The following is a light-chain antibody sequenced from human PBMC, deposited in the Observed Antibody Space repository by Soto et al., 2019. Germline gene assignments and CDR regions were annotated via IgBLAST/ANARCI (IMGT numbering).Light chain of an antibody. V-gene: IGKV3D-20*01. CDR3: QQYGSSPLLT. CDR2: DAS. Sequence: EIVLTQSPGTLSLSPGERATLSCRATESVVSSYLAWYQQKPGLAPRLLIYDASSRATGIPDRFSGSGSGTDFTLTISRLEPEDFAVYYCQQYGSSPLLTFGGGTKGDIK. J-gene: IGKJ4*01. CDR1: ESVVSSY.